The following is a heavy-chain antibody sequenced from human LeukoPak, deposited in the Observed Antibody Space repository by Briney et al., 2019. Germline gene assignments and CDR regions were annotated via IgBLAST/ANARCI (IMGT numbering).Heavy chain of an antibody. CDR2: IWYDGSNK. V-gene: IGHV3-30*02. CDR1: GFTFSSYG. J-gene: IGHJ4*02. D-gene: IGHD1-26*01. CDR3: VKANIVGAMGY. Sequence: PGGSLRLSCAASGFTFSSYGMHWVRQAPGKGLEWVAVIWYDGSNKYYADSVKGRFTISRDNSKNTLYLQMNSLRADDTAVYYCVKANIVGAMGYWGQGTLVTVSS.